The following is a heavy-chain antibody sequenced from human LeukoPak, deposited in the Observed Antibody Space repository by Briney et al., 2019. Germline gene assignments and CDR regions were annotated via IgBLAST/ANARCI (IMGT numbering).Heavy chain of an antibody. CDR1: GYTLTELS. J-gene: IGHJ6*02. V-gene: IGHV1-24*01. Sequence: ASVTVSCKVSGYTLTELSMHWVRQAPGKGLEWMGGFDPEDGETIYAQKFQGRVTMTEDTSTDTAYMELSSLRSEDTAVYYCATEYLITMVRGVSSYGMDVWGQGTTVTVSS. D-gene: IGHD3-10*01. CDR3: ATEYLITMVRGVSSYGMDV. CDR2: FDPEDGET.